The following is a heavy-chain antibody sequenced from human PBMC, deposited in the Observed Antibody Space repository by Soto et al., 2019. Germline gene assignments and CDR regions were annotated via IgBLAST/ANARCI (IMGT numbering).Heavy chain of an antibody. CDR2: MNPNSGNT. Sequence: ASVKVSCKASGYTFTSYDINWVRQATGQGLEWMGWMNPNSGNTGYAQKFQGRVTMTRNTSISTAYMELSSLRSEDTAVYYCAGDVQDSGSYYLHYYYYRIDVWGQWTTVTV. V-gene: IGHV1-8*01. CDR1: GYTFTSYD. CDR3: AGDVQDSGSYYLHYYYYRIDV. D-gene: IGHD3-10*01. J-gene: IGHJ6*02.